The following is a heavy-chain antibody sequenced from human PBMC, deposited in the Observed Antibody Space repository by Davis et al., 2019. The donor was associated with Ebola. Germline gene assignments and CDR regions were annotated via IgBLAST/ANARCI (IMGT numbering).Heavy chain of an antibody. Sequence: SETLSLTCTVSGGSISSYYWSWIRQPPGKGLEWIGYIYYSGSTNYNPSLKSRVTISVDTSKNQFSLKLSSVTAADTAVYYCARERHLSYCTNGVCYSGHYGMDVWGKGTTVTVSS. CDR3: ARERHLSYCTNGVCYSGHYGMDV. V-gene: IGHV4-59*12. J-gene: IGHJ6*04. CDR1: GGSISSYY. D-gene: IGHD2-8*01. CDR2: IYYSGST.